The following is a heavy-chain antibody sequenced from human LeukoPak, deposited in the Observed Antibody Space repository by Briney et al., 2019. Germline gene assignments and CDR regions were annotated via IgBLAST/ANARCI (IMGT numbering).Heavy chain of an antibody. CDR3: AREDRWSSYYGLDV. V-gene: IGHV4-30-2*01. CDR1: GGSISSGGYS. Sequence: SQTLSLTCAVSGGSISSGGYSWSWIRQPPGKGLEWIGYIYHSGSTYYNPSLKSRVTISVDRSKNQFSLKLSSVTAADTAVYYCAREDRWSSYYGLDVWGQGTTVTVSS. J-gene: IGHJ6*02. D-gene: IGHD4-23*01. CDR2: IYHSGST.